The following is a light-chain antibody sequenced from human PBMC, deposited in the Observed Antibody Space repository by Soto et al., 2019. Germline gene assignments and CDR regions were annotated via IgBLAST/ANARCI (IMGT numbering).Light chain of an antibody. J-gene: IGKJ1*01. CDR3: QQYYSYPRT. V-gene: IGKV1-8*01. CDR2: AAS. Sequence: AIRMTQSPSSLSASPGDRVTVTCRASQGISTFLAWYQQQQGKAPKFLMHAASTLYSGVPSGFSGSGSGTNFTLTISGLQSEDFATYYCQQYYSYPRTFGQGTKVEMK. CDR1: QGISTF.